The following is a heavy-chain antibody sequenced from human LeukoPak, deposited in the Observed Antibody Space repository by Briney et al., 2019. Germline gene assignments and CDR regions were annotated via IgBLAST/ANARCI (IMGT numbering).Heavy chain of an antibody. CDR2: INSDGSST. Sequence: GGSLRLSCAASGFTFSSYWMHWVRRAPGKGLVWVSRINSDGSSTSYADSVKGRFTISRDNSKNTLYLQMNSLRAEDTAVYYCARRAGAYSHPYDYWGQGTLVTVSS. V-gene: IGHV3-74*01. J-gene: IGHJ4*02. CDR1: GFTFSSYW. D-gene: IGHD4/OR15-4a*01. CDR3: ARRAGAYSHPYDY.